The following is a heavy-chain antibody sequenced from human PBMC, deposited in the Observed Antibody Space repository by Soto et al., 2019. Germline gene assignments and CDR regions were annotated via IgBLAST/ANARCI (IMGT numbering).Heavy chain of an antibody. CDR2: IYPGDSDT. CDR3: ARPNKIYAFWSGLGSQPPDGYMDV. V-gene: IGHV5-51*01. CDR1: GYSFTSYW. D-gene: IGHD3-3*01. Sequence: GESLKISCKGSGYSFTSYWIGWVRQMPGKGLEWMGIIYPGDSDTRYSPSFQVQVTISADTSISTALLSRSNLKASDTDMYHCARPNKIYAFWSGLGSQPPDGYMDVWGKGTTVTVSS. J-gene: IGHJ6*03.